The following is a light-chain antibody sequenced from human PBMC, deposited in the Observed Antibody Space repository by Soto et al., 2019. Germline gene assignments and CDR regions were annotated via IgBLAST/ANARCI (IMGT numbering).Light chain of an antibody. CDR3: AAWDDSLNGPV. Sequence: QSVLTQPPSASGTPGQRVTISCSGSSSNIGSNTVNWYQQLPGTAPKLLIYSNNQRPSGVPVRFSGSKSGTSASLAISGLQSEDEADYYCAAWDDSLNGPVFGTGTKVPS. J-gene: IGLJ1*01. CDR2: SNN. V-gene: IGLV1-44*01. CDR1: SSNIGSNT.